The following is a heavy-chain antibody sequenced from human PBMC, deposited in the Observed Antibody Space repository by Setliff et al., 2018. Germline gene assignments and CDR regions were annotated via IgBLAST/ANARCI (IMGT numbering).Heavy chain of an antibody. CDR3: ARNNAHLEWLFAWFDP. J-gene: IGHJ5*02. CDR1: GYSISSGYY. D-gene: IGHD3-3*01. Sequence: SETLSLTCSVSGYSISSGYYWGWIRQPPGKGLEWIGSIYHNGNSYYNPSLKSRVTISVDTSKNQLSLKLNSVTAADTAVYYCARNNAHLEWLFAWFDPWGQGTLVTVSS. CDR2: IYHNGNS. V-gene: IGHV4-38-2*01.